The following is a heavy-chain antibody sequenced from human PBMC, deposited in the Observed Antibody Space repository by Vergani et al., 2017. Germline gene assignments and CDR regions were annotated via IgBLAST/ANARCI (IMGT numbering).Heavy chain of an antibody. CDR1: GYTFTSYA. Sequence: QVQLVQSGAEVKKPGASVKVSCKASGYTFTSYAMHWVRQAPGQRLEWMGWINTGNGNTKYSQKFQGRVTITRDTSASTAYMELSSLRSEDTAVYYCARAGGWWLVRSYWYFDLWGRGTLVTVSS. V-gene: IGHV1-3*04. CDR2: INTGNGNT. CDR3: ARAGGWWLVRSYWYFDL. J-gene: IGHJ2*01. D-gene: IGHD6-19*01.